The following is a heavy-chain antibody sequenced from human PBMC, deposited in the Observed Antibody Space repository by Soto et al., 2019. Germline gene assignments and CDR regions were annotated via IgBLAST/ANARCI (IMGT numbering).Heavy chain of an antibody. V-gene: IGHV4-4*07. CDR3: ERGMTPPGAPAWYYFDS. J-gene: IGHJ4*02. CDR1: GASITGSSY. D-gene: IGHD2-8*02. CDR2: FSLSGTT. Sequence: SETLSLTCTVSGASITGSSYWSWIRQPAGKGLEWIGRFSLSGTTNYNPSLRSRVTMSADVSKNQFSLRLPSVTAADTALYYCERGMTPPGAPAWYYFDSWGQGTLVTVS.